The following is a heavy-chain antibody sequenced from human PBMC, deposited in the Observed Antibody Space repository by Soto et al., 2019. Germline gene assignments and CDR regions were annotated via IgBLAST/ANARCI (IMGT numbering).Heavy chain of an antibody. CDR1: GGTFSSYA. Sequence: QVQLVQSGAEVQKPGSSVKVSCKASGGTFSSYAISWVRQAPGQGLEWMGGIIPIFGTANYAQKFQGRVTITADESTSTAYMELSSLRSEDTAVYYCASGDDSRFYYYYYGMDVWGQGTTVTVSS. CDR2: IIPIFGTA. D-gene: IGHD3-22*01. CDR3: ASGDDSRFYYYYYGMDV. J-gene: IGHJ6*02. V-gene: IGHV1-69*01.